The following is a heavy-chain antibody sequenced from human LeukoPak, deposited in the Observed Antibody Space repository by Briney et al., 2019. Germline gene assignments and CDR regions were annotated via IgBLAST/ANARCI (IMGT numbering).Heavy chain of an antibody. D-gene: IGHD3-10*01. CDR1: GGSVSSGSYY. V-gene: IGHV4-61*01. CDR2: IYYSGST. CDR3: ARGGPRFYGSGSYPYYFDY. Sequence: SETLSLTCTVSGGSVSSGSYYWSWIRQPPGKGLEWIGYIYYSGSTNYNPSLKSRVTISVDTSKNQFSLKLSSVTAADTAVYYWARGGPRFYGSGSYPYYFDYWGQGTLVTVSS. J-gene: IGHJ4*02.